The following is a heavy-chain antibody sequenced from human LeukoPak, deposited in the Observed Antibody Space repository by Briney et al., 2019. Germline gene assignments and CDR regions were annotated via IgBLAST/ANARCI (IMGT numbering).Heavy chain of an antibody. J-gene: IGHJ4*02. CDR2: IKQDGSEK. Sequence: GGSLRLSCAASGFTFSSYWMTWVRQAPGKGLEWVANIKQDGSEKYYVDSVKGRFTISRDNAKNSLFLQMNSLRADDTALYYCATWGVVVPPATDCWGQGALVTVSS. V-gene: IGHV3-7*01. CDR3: ATWGVVVPPATDC. D-gene: IGHD2-2*01. CDR1: GFTFSSYW.